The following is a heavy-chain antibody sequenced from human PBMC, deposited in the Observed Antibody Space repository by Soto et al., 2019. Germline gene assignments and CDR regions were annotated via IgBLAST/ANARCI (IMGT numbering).Heavy chain of an antibody. D-gene: IGHD3-22*01. Sequence: GGSLRLSCAASGFTFSSYAMSWVRQAPGKGLEWVSAISGSGGSTYYADSVKGRFTISRDNSKNTLYLQMNSLRAEDTAVYYCAKALPYDSSAPRGYFDYWGQGTLVTVSS. V-gene: IGHV3-23*01. CDR1: GFTFSSYA. J-gene: IGHJ4*02. CDR2: ISGSGGST. CDR3: AKALPYDSSAPRGYFDY.